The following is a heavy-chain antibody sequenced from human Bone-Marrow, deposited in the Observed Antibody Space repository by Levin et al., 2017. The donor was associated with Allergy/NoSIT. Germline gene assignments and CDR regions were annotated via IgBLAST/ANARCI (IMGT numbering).Heavy chain of an antibody. Sequence: GESLKISCGVSGFNVSNNYMTWVRQAPGKGLEWISLIYSGENTYYADSVKGRFTISRDSSKNTVYLQMNGLRAEDTAVYYCAREIPYFCDPDGYGWRAFDIWGQGTRVTVSS. J-gene: IGHJ3*02. CDR3: AREIPYFCDPDGYGWRAFDI. CDR1: GFNVSNNY. V-gene: IGHV3-53*01. D-gene: IGHD3-16*01. CDR2: IYSGENT.